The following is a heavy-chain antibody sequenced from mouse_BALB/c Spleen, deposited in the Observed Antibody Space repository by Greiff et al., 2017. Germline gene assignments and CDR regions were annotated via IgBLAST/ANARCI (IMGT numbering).Heavy chain of an antibody. CDR2: IWSGGST. CDR1: GFSLTSYG. V-gene: IGHV2-2*02. CDR3: ARKTGPYDGYPYAMDY. J-gene: IGHJ4*01. Sequence: QVQLQQSGPGLVQPSQSLSITCTVSGFSLTSYGVHWVRQSPGKGLEWLGVIWSGGSTDYNAAFISRLSISKDNSKSQVFFKMNSLQANDTAIYYCARKTGPYDGYPYAMDYWGQGTSVTVSS. D-gene: IGHD2-3*01.